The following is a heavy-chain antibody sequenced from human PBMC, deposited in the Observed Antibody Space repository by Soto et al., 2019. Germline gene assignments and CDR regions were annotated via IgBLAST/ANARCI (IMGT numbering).Heavy chain of an antibody. Sequence: QVQLVQSGAEVKKPGASVKVSCKASGYTFTSYDINWVRQATGQGLEWMGWMNPNSGNTGYAQKFQGRVTMTRNTSRSTAYMELSSLRSEDTAVYYCARRIAAAYWYYFDYWGQGTLVTVSS. CDR1: GYTFTSYD. CDR3: ARRIAAAYWYYFDY. D-gene: IGHD6-13*01. J-gene: IGHJ4*02. V-gene: IGHV1-8*01. CDR2: MNPNSGNT.